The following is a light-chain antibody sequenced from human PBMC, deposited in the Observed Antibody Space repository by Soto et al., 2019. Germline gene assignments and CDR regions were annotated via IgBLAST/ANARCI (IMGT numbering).Light chain of an antibody. V-gene: IGKV3-11*01. CDR3: QQRTNWPPLT. J-gene: IGKJ4*01. CDR1: QNIASY. CDR2: DAS. Sequence: EIVLTQSPATLSLSPGVRATLSCRASQNIASYLAWYQHRPGQAPRLLISDASNRAAGIPDRFSGSGSGTAFTLTISSLEPEDFAIYYCQQRTNWPPLTFGGGNRVEIK.